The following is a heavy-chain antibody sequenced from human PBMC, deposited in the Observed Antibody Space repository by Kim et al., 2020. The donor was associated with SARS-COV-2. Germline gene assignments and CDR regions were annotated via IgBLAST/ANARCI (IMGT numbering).Heavy chain of an antibody. J-gene: IGHJ6*02. V-gene: IGHV3-33*01. CDR1: GFTFSSYG. CDR3: ARVSGDYVWGSYRPYYYYYGMDV. D-gene: IGHD3-16*02. CDR2: IWYDGSNK. Sequence: GGSLRLSCAASGFTFSSYGMHWVRQAPGKGLEWVAVIWYDGSNKYYADSVKGRFTISRDNSKNTLYLQMNSLRAEDTAVYYCARVSGDYVWGSYRPYYYYYGMDVWGQGTTVTVSS.